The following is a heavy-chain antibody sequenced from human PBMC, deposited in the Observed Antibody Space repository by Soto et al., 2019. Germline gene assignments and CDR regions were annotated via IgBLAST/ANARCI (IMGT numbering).Heavy chain of an antibody. Sequence: PGGSLRLSCAASGFSFSSYWMHWVRHAPGKGLVWVSRINSDGSSTSYADSVKGRFTISRDNAKNTLYLQKNTLRAEDTAVYYCAREGYSYGLGYYYYYCGMDVWGQGTTVTVSS. J-gene: IGHJ6*02. CDR2: INSDGSST. CDR3: AREGYSYGLGYYYYYCGMDV. V-gene: IGHV3-74*01. CDR1: GFSFSSYW. D-gene: IGHD5-18*01.